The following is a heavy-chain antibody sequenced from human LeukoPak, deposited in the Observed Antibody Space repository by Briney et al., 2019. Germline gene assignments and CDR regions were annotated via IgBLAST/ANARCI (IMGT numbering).Heavy chain of an antibody. CDR3: ASEFNGPFDY. CDR2: IYYSGST. J-gene: IGHJ4*02. D-gene: IGHD2-8*01. V-gene: IGHV4-59*08. Sequence: NPSETLTLTCTVSGGSMNNNYYWTWIRQPPGKELEWIGYIYYSGSTNYNPSLKSRVTISVDTSKNPFSLKLSSVTATDTAVYYCASEFNGPFDYWGQGTLVTVSS. CDR1: GGSMNNNYY.